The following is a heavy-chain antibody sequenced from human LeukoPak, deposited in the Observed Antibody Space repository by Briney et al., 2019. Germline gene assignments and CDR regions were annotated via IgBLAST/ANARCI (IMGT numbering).Heavy chain of an antibody. D-gene: IGHD6-19*01. CDR2: IYYSGST. V-gene: IGHV4-59*01. J-gene: IGHJ4*02. CDR1: GGSISSYY. Sequence: SETLSLTCTVSGGSISSYYWSWIRQPPGKGLEWIGYIYYSGSTNYNPSLKSRVTISVDTSKNQFSLKLSSVTAADTAVYYCARGGTAVSGWYKTVYYFDYWGQGTLVTVSS. CDR3: ARGGTAVSGWYKTVYYFDY.